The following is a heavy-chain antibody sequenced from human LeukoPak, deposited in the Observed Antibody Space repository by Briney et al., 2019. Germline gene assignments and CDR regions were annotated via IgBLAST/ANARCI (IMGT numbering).Heavy chain of an antibody. CDR3: AREKGPWIQLWSNPFDY. CDR2: INPSGGST. D-gene: IGHD5-18*01. V-gene: IGHV1-46*03. CDR1: GYTFTSYY. J-gene: IGHJ4*02. Sequence: APVKVSCKASGYTFTSYYMHWVRQAPGQGLEWMGIINPSGGSTSYAQKFQGRVTMTRDTSTSTVYMELSSLRSEDTAVYYCAREKGPWIQLWSNPFDYWGQGTLVTVSS.